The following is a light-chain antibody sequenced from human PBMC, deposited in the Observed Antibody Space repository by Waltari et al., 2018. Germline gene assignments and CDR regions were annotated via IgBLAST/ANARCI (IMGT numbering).Light chain of an antibody. Sequence: QSDLTQPPSVSGSPGQSVTISCTGSSIDLPNEDYVSWYQQHPGKAPRPIMFDVNRRPSGVPDRFSGSKSGNTASLTISGLQFADDSHYFCCSYAGYFTWVFGGGTKLTVL. CDR3: CSYAGYFTWV. J-gene: IGLJ3*02. CDR1: SIDLPNEDY. CDR2: DVN. V-gene: IGLV2-11*01.